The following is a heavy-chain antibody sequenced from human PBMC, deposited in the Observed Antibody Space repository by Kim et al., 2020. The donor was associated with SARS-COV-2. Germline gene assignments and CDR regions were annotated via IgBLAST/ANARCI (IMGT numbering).Heavy chain of an antibody. Sequence: ASVKVSCKASGYTFTSYAMHWVRQAPGQRLEWMGWINAGNGNTKYSQKFQGRVTITRDTSASTAYMEQSSLRSEDTAVYYCARPQITAGYSSSWWGMDVWGQGTTVTVSS. V-gene: IGHV1-3*01. J-gene: IGHJ6*02. D-gene: IGHD6-13*01. CDR2: INAGNGNT. CDR1: GYTFTSYA. CDR3: ARPQITAGYSSSWWGMDV.